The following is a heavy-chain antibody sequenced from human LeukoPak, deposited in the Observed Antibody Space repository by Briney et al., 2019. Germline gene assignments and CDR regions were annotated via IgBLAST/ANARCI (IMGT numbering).Heavy chain of an antibody. Sequence: SETLSLTCTVSGGSISSYYWSWIRQPPGEGLEWIGFIYHSGSTNYNPSLKSRVTISVDTSTNQFSLKMKSVTAADTAVYYCASRNYLTMSDAFDIWGQGTMVTVSS. V-gene: IGHV4-59*08. CDR2: IYHSGST. CDR1: GGSISSYY. D-gene: IGHD3-22*01. J-gene: IGHJ3*02. CDR3: ASRNYLTMSDAFDI.